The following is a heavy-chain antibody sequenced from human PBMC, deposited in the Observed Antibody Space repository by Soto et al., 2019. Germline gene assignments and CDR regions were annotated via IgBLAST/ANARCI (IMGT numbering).Heavy chain of an antibody. V-gene: IGHV4-59*08. CDR2: IYYSGST. CDR1: GGSISSYY. D-gene: IGHD6-13*01. Sequence: SETLSLTCTVSGGSISSYYWSWIRQPPGKGLEWIGYIYYSGSTNYNPSLKSRVTISVDTSKNQFSLKLSSVTAADTAVYYCARHSDQTYSEGSSGTFDPWGQGTLVTVSS. CDR3: ARHSDQTYSEGSSGTFDP. J-gene: IGHJ5*02.